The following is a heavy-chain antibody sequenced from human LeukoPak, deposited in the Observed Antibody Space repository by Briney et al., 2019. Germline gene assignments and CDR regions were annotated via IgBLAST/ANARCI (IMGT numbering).Heavy chain of an antibody. CDR1: GYTFTSYD. D-gene: IGHD6-6*01. Sequence: ASVKVSCKASGYTFTSYDINWVRQATGQGLEWMGWMNPNSGNTGYAQKFQGRVTMTRNTSISTAYMELSSLRSEDTAVYYCARAHSSSPSGVTLLDYWGQGTLVTVSS. J-gene: IGHJ4*02. CDR3: ARAHSSSPSGVTLLDY. CDR2: MNPNSGNT. V-gene: IGHV1-8*01.